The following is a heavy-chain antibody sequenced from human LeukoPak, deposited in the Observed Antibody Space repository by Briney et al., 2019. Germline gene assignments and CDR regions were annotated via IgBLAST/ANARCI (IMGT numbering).Heavy chain of an antibody. J-gene: IGHJ6*02. CDR2: ISYSGST. Sequence: SESLSLTCAVYGGSFSGYYWSWIRQPPGKGLEWIGYISYSGSTSYKPSLKSRVTISVDTSKNQFSLKLSSVTAADTAVYYCARDGGTMVREVYYYYGMDVWGQKTSNTVSS. V-gene: IGHV4-59*01. CDR3: ARDGGTMVREVYYYYGMDV. CDR1: GGSFSGYY. D-gene: IGHD3-10*01.